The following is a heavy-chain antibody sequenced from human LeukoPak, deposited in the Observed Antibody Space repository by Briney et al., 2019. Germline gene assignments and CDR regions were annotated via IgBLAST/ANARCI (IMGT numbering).Heavy chain of an antibody. V-gene: IGHV3-7*03. CDR2: IKEDGNKE. J-gene: IGHJ5*02. CDR3: ASPAHP. CDR1: GFSFRSYW. Sequence: GGSLRLSCAASGFSFRSYWMSWVRQAPGKGLEWVANIKEDGNKEYYVDSVKGRFTISRDNAQKSLYLQMNSLRVEDTAVYYCASPAHPWGQGTLVTVSS.